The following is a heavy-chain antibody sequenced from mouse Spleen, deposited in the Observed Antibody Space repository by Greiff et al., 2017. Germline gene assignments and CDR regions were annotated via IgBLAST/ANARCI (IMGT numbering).Heavy chain of an antibody. V-gene: IGHV1-55*01. CDR3: ARLENGNYDPAWFAY. CDR1: GYTFTSYW. Sequence: QVQLQQPGAELVKPGASVKMSCKASGYTFTSYWITWVKQRPGQGLEWIGDIYPGSGSTNYNEKFKSKATLTVDTSSSTAYMQLSSLTSEDSAVYYCARLENGNYDPAWFAYWGQGTLVTVSA. CDR2: IYPGSGST. D-gene: IGHD2-1*01. J-gene: IGHJ3*01.